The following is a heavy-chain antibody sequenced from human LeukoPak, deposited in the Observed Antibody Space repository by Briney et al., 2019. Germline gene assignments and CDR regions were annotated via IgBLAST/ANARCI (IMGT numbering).Heavy chain of an antibody. CDR3: ARQGGGAFDI. CDR2: IYHSGST. D-gene: IGHD3-16*01. Sequence: SETLSLTCAVSGYSISSGYYWGWIRPPPGKGLEWIGSIYHSGSTYYNPSLKSRVTISVDTSKNQCSLKLSSVTAADTAVYYCARQGGGAFDIWGQGTMVTVSS. V-gene: IGHV4-38-2*01. J-gene: IGHJ3*02. CDR1: GYSISSGYY.